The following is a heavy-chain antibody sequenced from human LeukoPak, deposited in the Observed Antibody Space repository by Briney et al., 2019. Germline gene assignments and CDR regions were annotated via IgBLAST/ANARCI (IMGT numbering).Heavy chain of an antibody. D-gene: IGHD6-13*01. Sequence: SVKVSCKASGGTFSSYAISWVRQAPGQGLEWMGRIIPIFGTANYAQKFQGRVTITTDESTSTAYMELSSLRSEDTAVYYCAIILRQQLVQSDYWGQGTLVTASS. CDR1: GGTFSSYA. V-gene: IGHV1-69*05. J-gene: IGHJ4*02. CDR3: AIILRQQLVQSDY. CDR2: IIPIFGTA.